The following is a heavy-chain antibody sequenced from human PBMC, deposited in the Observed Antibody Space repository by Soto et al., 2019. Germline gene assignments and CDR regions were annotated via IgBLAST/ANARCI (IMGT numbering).Heavy chain of an antibody. V-gene: IGHV4-59*01. CDR3: ARSPIAAAGIFDY. J-gene: IGHJ4*02. D-gene: IGHD6-13*01. CDR1: GGSISSYY. CDR2: IYYSGST. Sequence: ATLSLTCTVSGGSISSYYWSWIRQPPGKGLEWIGYIYYSGSTNYNPSLKSRVTISVDTSKNQFSLKLSSVTAADTAVYYCARSPIAAAGIFDYWGQGTLVTVSS.